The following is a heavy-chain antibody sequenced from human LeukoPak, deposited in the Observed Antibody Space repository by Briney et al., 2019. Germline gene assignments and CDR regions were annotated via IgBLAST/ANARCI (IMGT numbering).Heavy chain of an antibody. CDR3: AREWPRADYIFDC. CDR1: GFTFSSYS. CDR2: IISSSSSM. V-gene: IGHV3-21*01. D-gene: IGHD4-11*01. Sequence: PGGSLRLSCAASGFTFSSYSMNWIRQPPGKGLEWVSSIISSSSSMYYADSVKGRFTVSRDNAKNSLYLQMNSLRAEDTAVYYCAREWPRADYIFDCWGQGTLVTVSS. J-gene: IGHJ4*02.